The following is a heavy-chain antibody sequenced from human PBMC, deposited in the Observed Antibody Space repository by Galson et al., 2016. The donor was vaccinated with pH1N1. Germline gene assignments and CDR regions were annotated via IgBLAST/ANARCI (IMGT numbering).Heavy chain of an antibody. Sequence: ALVKPTQTLTLTCTFSGFSLSTSGVGVGWIRQPPGKALEWLALIYWDDDKRYSPSLKRRLTITKDTSKNQVVLTMTNMEPVDTATYYCVQSGHGYHVGYFDYWGQGTLVSVSS. CDR2: IYWDDDK. J-gene: IGHJ4*02. V-gene: IGHV2-5*02. CDR3: VQSGHGYHVGYFDY. D-gene: IGHD2-2*01. CDR1: GFSLSTSGVG.